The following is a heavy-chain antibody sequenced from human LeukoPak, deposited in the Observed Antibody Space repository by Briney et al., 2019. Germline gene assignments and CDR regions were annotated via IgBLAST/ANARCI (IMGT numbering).Heavy chain of an antibody. D-gene: IGHD4-17*01. J-gene: IGHJ4*02. CDR3: ARHKTSVTTRLFDF. V-gene: IGHV4-59*08. CDR2: IYYSGST. CDR1: GGSISSYY. Sequence: SETLSLTCTVSGGSISSYYWSWIRQPPGKGLEWIGYIYYSGSTIYNPSLNSRVTIPVDTSKNQFSLKLSSVTAADTAVYYCARHKTSVTTRLFDFWGQGTLVTVSS.